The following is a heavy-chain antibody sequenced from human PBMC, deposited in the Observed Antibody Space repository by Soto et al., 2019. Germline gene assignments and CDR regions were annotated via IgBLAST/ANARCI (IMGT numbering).Heavy chain of an antibody. CDR2: IYYSGST. CDR1: GGSISSYY. J-gene: IGHJ3*02. Sequence: QVQLQESGPGLVKPSETLSLTCTVSGGSISSYYWSWIRQPPGKGLEWIGDIYYSGSTNYNPSLKSRVTISVDPSKNQFSLKLSSVTAADTAVYFCARRYGLSAFDIWGQGTMVTVSS. V-gene: IGHV4-59*08. D-gene: IGHD3-10*01. CDR3: ARRYGLSAFDI.